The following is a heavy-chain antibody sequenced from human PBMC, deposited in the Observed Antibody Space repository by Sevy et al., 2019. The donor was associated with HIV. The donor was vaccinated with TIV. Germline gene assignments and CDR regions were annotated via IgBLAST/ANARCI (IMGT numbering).Heavy chain of an antibody. CDR2: IRRRSSTI. Sequence: GGSLRLSCAASGFTFSSFIMSWVRQAPGKELEWISYIRRRSSTIYYADSVMGRFTISRDDAENSLSLQMNSLRAEDTAVYYCESITVTTHFDYWGPGTLVTVSS. CDR3: ESITVTTHFDY. J-gene: IGHJ4*02. D-gene: IGHD4-17*01. CDR1: GFTFSSFI. V-gene: IGHV3-48*01.